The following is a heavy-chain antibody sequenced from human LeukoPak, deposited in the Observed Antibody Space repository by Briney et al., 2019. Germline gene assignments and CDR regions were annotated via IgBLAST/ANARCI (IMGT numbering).Heavy chain of an antibody. CDR2: IDWDDDK. V-gene: IGHV2-70*11. D-gene: IGHD7-27*01. CDR1: GFSLSTSGMC. J-gene: IGHJ4*02. Sequence: ESGPTLVNPTPTLTLTCTFSGFSLSTSGMCVSWIRQPPGKALEWLARIDWDDDKYYSTSLKTRPTISKDTSKNQVVLTMTNMDPVDTATYYCARIPKTGEFDYWGQGTLVTVSS. CDR3: ARIPKTGEFDY.